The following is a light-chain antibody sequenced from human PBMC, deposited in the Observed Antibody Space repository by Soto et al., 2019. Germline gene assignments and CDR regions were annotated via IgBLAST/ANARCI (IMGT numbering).Light chain of an antibody. CDR1: QSVSSIY. J-gene: IGKJ5*01. CDR3: QQYGSSPIT. V-gene: IGKV3-20*01. Sequence: EIVLTQSPGTLSFSPGERAPLSFRASQSVSSIYLAWYQQKPGQAPSLLIYATSSRATGIPDRFSGSGSGTDFSLTISRLEPEDFAVYYCQQYGSSPITFGQGTRLEIK. CDR2: ATS.